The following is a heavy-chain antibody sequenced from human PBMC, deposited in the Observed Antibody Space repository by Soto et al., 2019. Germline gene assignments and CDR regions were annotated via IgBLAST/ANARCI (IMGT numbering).Heavy chain of an antibody. V-gene: IGHV2-5*02. J-gene: IGHJ4*02. Sequence: QITLTESGPTLVKPPQTLTLTCTFSGFSLSTATVGVGWFRQPPGKALEWLALVFWDDDKRYSPSLMSRVTITKDTSKNQVVLTLTNMDPMDTATYHCARRFGSITGGAFDYWGQGILVTASS. CDR1: GFSLSTATVG. CDR2: VFWDDDK. CDR3: ARRFGSITGGAFDY. D-gene: IGHD3-16*01.